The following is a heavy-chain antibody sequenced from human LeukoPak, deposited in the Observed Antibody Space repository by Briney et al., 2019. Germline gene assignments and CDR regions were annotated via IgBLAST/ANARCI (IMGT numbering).Heavy chain of an antibody. CDR3: ARGVRYSWLDP. CDR2: NDHSGNT. V-gene: IGHV4-30-2*01. CDR1: GCTISNYGYP. J-gene: IGHJ5*02. Sequence: SLTLTCAASGCTISNYGYPWSWIRQPPGMGLEAIRYNDHSGNTYYNPVNKRRVTISVDRSKNEFSLKLSSVTAAGTAVYYCARGVRYSWLDPWGQGTLVTVSS.